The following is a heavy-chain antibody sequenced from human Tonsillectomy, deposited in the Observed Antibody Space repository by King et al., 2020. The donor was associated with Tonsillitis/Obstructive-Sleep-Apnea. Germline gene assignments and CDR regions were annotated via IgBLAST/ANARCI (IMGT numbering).Heavy chain of an antibody. CDR3: ARDSIRVAGGDFPH. V-gene: IGHV3-48*03. D-gene: IGHD6-19*01. CDR2: ISSSGSTI. Sequence: VQLVESGGGLVQPGGSLRLSCAASGFTFSSYEMNWVRQAPGKGLEWVSYISSSGSTIYYADSVKGRFTISRDNAKNSLYLQMNSLRAEDTAVYYCARDSIRVAGGDFPHWGQGTLVTVSS. CDR1: GFTFSSYE. J-gene: IGHJ1*01.